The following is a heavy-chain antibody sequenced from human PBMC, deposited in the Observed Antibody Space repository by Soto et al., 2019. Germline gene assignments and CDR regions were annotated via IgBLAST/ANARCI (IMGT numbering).Heavy chain of an antibody. V-gene: IGHV4-30-2*01. CDR2: IYHSGST. Sequence: PSETLSVTCAVSGGSISSGGYSWSWIRQPPGKGLEWIGYIYHSGSTYYNPSLKSRVTISVDRSKNQFSLKLSSVTAADTAVYYCARATYYYDSSGYYPRGMDVWGQGTTVTVS. CDR3: ARATYYYDSSGYYPRGMDV. J-gene: IGHJ6*02. CDR1: GGSISSGGYS. D-gene: IGHD3-22*01.